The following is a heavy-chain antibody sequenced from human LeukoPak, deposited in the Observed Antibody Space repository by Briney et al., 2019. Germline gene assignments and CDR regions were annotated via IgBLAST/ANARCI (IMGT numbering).Heavy chain of an antibody. D-gene: IGHD6-13*01. Sequence: GGSLRLSCAASGFIFDDFSMFWVRQVPGKGLEWVSSITWHGRSTAYADSVRGRFTISRDNAKYSLYLQMNSLRPEDTAFYYCTKATTRRVPAATIDSSGQGTLVTVSS. CDR1: GFIFDDFS. J-gene: IGHJ4*02. CDR2: ITWHGRST. CDR3: TKATTRRVPAATIDS. V-gene: IGHV3-9*01.